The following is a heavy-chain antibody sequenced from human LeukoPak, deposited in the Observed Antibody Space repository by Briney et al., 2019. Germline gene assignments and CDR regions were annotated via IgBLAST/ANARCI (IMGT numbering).Heavy chain of an antibody. J-gene: IGHJ4*02. CDR3: ARIPLYCSGGSCVDY. CDR2: IYHSGST. Sequence: SETLSLTCTVSGYSISSGYYWGWIRQPPGKGLEWIGSIYHSGSTYYNPSLKSRVTISVDTSKNQFSLKLSCVTAADTAVYYCARIPLYCSGGSCVDYWGQGTLVTVSS. D-gene: IGHD2-15*01. CDR1: GYSISSGYY. V-gene: IGHV4-38-2*02.